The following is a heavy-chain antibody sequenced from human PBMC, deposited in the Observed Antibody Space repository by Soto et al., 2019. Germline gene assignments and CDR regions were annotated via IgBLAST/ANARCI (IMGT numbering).Heavy chain of an antibody. Sequence: GASVLCSWKQSGYMFVNYAIKRVRKAPGQGLEWMGWISPYNGNKNYAQRLQGRLTLTAEKSKSTVYLELRNLTSDDTALFYCARASRFIEAAGPTLDYWG. CDR1: GYMFVNYA. D-gene: IGHD6-25*01. CDR3: ARASRFIEAAGPTLDY. V-gene: IGHV1-18*04. J-gene: IGHJ4*01. CDR2: ISPYNGNK.